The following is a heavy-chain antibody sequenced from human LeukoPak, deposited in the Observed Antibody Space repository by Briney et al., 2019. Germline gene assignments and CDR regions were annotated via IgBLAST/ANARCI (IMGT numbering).Heavy chain of an antibody. V-gene: IGHV4-61*02. J-gene: IGHJ3*02. Sequence: SQTLSLTCTVSGDSISSGDYYWSWIRQPAGKGLEWIGRISSSGSTNYNPSLKSRVTISVDTSKNQFSLKLSSVTAADTAVYYCARAPGGDDAFDIWGQGTMVTVSS. CDR2: ISSSGST. CDR3: ARAPGGDDAFDI. CDR1: GDSISSGDYY. D-gene: IGHD7-27*01.